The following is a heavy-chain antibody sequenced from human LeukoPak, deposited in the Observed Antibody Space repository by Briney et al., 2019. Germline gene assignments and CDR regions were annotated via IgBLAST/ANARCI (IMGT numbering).Heavy chain of an antibody. D-gene: IGHD7-27*01. J-gene: IGHJ5*02. V-gene: IGHV4-34*01. CDR1: GGSFSGYY. Sequence: SETLSLTCAVYGGSFSGYYWSWIRQPPGKGLEWIGEINHSGSTNYNPSLKSRVTISVDTSKNQFSLKLSSVTAADTAVYYCVRDLGHFDPWGQGTLVTVSS. CDR2: INHSGST. CDR3: VRDLGHFDP.